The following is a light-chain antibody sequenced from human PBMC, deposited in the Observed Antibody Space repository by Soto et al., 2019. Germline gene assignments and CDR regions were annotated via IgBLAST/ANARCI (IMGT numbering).Light chain of an antibody. CDR3: SSYAGSNNLV. J-gene: IGLJ2*01. CDR2: EVS. CDR1: SSDVGGYNY. V-gene: IGLV2-8*01. Sequence: QSALTQPPSASGSPGQSVTISCTGTSSDVGGYNYVSWYQQHPGKAPKLMIYEVSKRPSGVPDRCSGSKSGNTASLTVSGLQSEDEAAYYCSSYAGSNNLVFGGGTKLTVL.